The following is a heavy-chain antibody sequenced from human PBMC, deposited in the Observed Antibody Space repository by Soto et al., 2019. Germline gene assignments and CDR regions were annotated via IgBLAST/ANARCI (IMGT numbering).Heavy chain of an antibody. CDR2: IRQDGSEK. D-gene: IGHD1-26*01. Sequence: VQLVESGGGLVQPGGSLRVSCAASGFIFSTYWMNWARQAPGKGLEWVAHIRQDGSEKRYVDSVKGRFTISRDNAKNSLYLQLDSLRVEDTAVYYCVRDWDTWGQGTLVTVSS. J-gene: IGHJ5*02. V-gene: IGHV3-7*01. CDR3: VRDWDT. CDR1: GFIFSTYW.